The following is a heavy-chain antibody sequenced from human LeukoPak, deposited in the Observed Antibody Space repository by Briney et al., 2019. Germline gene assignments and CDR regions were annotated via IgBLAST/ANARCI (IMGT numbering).Heavy chain of an antibody. CDR2: INHSGST. J-gene: IGHJ3*02. D-gene: IGHD6-13*01. CDR3: ARGAIAAAGTQPDDAFDI. CDR1: GGSISSYY. V-gene: IGHV4-34*01. Sequence: SETLSLTCTVSGGSISSYYWSWIRQPPGKGLEWIGEINHSGSTNYNPSLKSRVTISVDTSKNQFSLKLSSVTAADTAVYYCARGAIAAAGTQPDDAFDIWGQGTMVTVSS.